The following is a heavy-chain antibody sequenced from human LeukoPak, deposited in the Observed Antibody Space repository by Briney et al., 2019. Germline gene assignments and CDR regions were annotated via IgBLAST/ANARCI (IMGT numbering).Heavy chain of an antibody. J-gene: IGHJ5*02. CDR3: ARGLIAACGNWFDP. Sequence: SETLSLTCTVSGGSISSYYWSWIRQPPGKGLEWIGYIYYSGSTNYNPSLKSRVTISVDTSKNQFSLKLSSVTAADTAVYYCARGLIAACGNWFDPWGQGTLVTVSS. V-gene: IGHV4-59*01. CDR2: IYYSGST. D-gene: IGHD6-6*01. CDR1: GGSISSYY.